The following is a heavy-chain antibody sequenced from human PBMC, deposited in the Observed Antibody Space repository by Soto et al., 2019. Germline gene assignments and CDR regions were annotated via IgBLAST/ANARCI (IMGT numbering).Heavy chain of an antibody. Sequence: QVQLVQSGAEVKNPAASVKVSCKASGYTFTSYAIHWVRQAPGQRLEWMGWINAGNGNTKYSQMFQDRVTITRDTSASKAHTELSSLRSEDTAVYYCAKEKAGLPRNYCLVLVVWGEGTTVTVSS. D-gene: IGHD1-7*01. CDR2: INAGNGNT. CDR1: GYTFTSYA. J-gene: IGHJ6*04. CDR3: AKEKAGLPRNYCLVLVV. V-gene: IGHV1-3*01.